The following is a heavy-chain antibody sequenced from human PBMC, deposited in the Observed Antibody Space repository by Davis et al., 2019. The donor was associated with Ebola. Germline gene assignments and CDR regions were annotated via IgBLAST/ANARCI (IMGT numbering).Heavy chain of an antibody. J-gene: IGHJ6*02. CDR2: IYYSGCT. Sequence: SETLSLTCTVSGGSISSYYWSWIRQPPGKGLEWIGYIYYSGCTNYNPSLKSRVTISVDTSKNQFSLKLSSVTAADTAVYYCARWFRGSRVYYGMDVWGQGTTVTVSS. CDR3: ARWFRGSRVYYGMDV. V-gene: IGHV4-59*12. D-gene: IGHD3-10*01. CDR1: GGSISSYY.